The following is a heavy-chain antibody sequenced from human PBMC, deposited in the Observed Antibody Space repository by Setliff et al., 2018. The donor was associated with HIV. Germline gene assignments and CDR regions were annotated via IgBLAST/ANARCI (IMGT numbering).Heavy chain of an antibody. J-gene: IGHJ6*02. CDR2: ISSSSSTI. CDR1: GFTFSSYS. D-gene: IGHD1-26*01. V-gene: IGHV3-48*01. CDR3: AKPLTQWGVSPYHYAFGV. Sequence: SLRLSCAASGFTFSSYSMNWVRQAPGKGLEWVSYISSSSSTIYYADSVKGRFTISRDNDRNSLYLQMNSLRVEDTAIYYCAKPLTQWGVSPYHYAFGVWGQGTTVTVSS.